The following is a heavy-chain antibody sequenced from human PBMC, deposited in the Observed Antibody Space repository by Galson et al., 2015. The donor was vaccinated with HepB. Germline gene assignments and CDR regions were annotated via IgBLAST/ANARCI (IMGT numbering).Heavy chain of an antibody. J-gene: IGHJ6*02. CDR3: ARNPASYDYYKMDV. V-gene: IGHV3-48*01. Sequence: SLRLSCAASGFSFSSHSMCWVRQAPGKGLEWVAYISAGSTGRYYGASVKGRFTVSRDNAKNSVYLHMNNLRAEDTAVYYCARNPASYDYYKMDVWGRGTTVTVSS. CDR1: GFSFSSHS. CDR2: ISAGSTGR. D-gene: IGHD6-25*01.